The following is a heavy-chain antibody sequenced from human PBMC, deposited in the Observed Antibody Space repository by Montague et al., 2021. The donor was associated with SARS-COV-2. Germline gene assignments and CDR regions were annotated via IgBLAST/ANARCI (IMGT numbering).Heavy chain of an antibody. D-gene: IGHD2-15*01. J-gene: IGHJ5*02. CDR1: GGSISSYY. Sequence: SETLSLTCTVSGGSISSYYRSWIRQPPGKGLEWIGYIYYSGSTDYNPSLKSRVTISVDTSKNQFSLKLTSVTAADTAVYYCARLEAGDCSSGSCYSSWFDPWGQGTLVTVSS. V-gene: IGHV4-59*08. CDR3: ARLEAGDCSSGSCYSSWFDP. CDR2: IYYSGST.